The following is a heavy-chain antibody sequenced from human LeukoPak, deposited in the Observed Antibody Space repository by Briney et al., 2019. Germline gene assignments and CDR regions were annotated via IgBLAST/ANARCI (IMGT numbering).Heavy chain of an antibody. Sequence: PGGSLRLSCSASGFTFSTYAMHWVRQAPGKGLEYVSAISDTAVYTLYADSVKGRFTISRDNSKNTLYLQMSSLRDEDTAVYYCVKRQIAVAASPFDDWGQGTLVTVSS. CDR3: VKRQIAVAASPFDD. D-gene: IGHD6-19*01. V-gene: IGHV3-64D*09. J-gene: IGHJ4*02. CDR1: GFTFSTYA. CDR2: ISDTAVYT.